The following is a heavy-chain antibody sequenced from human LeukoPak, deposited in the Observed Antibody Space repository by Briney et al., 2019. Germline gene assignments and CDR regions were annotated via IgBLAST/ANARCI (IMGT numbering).Heavy chain of an antibody. CDR1: GGSISSSNW. Sequence: SGTLSLTCAVSGGSISSSNWWSWVRQPPGKGLEWIGEIYHSGSTNYNPSLKSRVTISVDKSKNQFSLKLSSVTAADTAVYYCARHGFIQLWLRMAFDPWGQGTLVTVSS. D-gene: IGHD5-18*01. CDR2: IYHSGST. V-gene: IGHV4-4*02. CDR3: ARHGFIQLWLRMAFDP. J-gene: IGHJ5*02.